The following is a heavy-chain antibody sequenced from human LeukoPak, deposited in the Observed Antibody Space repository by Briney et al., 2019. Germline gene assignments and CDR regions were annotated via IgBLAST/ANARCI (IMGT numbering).Heavy chain of an antibody. CDR1: ELTFSGYA. V-gene: IGHV3-23*01. Sequence: PGGSLGLSCEGSELTFSGYAMKWVRQAPGKGLQGVSVIGCDSTHIHYADSVRGRFTISRDNSRKTLYLQMNSLRVEDTAVYYCATYQQTTLTTELWGQGTRVSVSS. CDR3: ATYQQTTLTTEL. D-gene: IGHD4-11*01. CDR2: IGCDSTHI. J-gene: IGHJ4*02.